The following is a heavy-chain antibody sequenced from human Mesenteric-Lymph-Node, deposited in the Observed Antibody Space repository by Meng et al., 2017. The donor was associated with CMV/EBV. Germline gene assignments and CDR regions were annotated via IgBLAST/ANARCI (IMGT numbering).Heavy chain of an antibody. Sequence: GESLKISCAASGFSFTDSYMNWIRQAPGKGLEWISNISPSANIKHYADSVKGRFTISRDFAQNSPFLEMNSLRVEDTAIYYCARTIYGGVIDYWGQGALVTVSS. J-gene: IGHJ4*02. CDR2: ISPSANIK. V-gene: IGHV3-11*04. D-gene: IGHD3-16*01. CDR1: GFSFTDSY. CDR3: ARTIYGGVIDY.